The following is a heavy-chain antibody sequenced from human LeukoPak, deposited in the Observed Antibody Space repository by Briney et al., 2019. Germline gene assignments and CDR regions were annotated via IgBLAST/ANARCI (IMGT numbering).Heavy chain of an antibody. CDR2: IYYSGST. Sequence: SETLSLTCTVSGGSISSGDYYWSWIRQHPGKGLEWIGYIYYSGSTYYNPSLKSRVTISVDTSKNQFSLNLSSVTAADTAVYYCARGGYSYGSADYWGQGTLVTVSS. CDR1: GGSISSGDYY. CDR3: ARGGYSYGSADY. V-gene: IGHV4-31*03. J-gene: IGHJ4*02. D-gene: IGHD5-18*01.